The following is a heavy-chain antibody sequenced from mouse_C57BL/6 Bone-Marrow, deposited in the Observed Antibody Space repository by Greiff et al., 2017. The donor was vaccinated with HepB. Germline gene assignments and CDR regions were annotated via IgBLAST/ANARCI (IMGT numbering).Heavy chain of an antibody. D-gene: IGHD2-1*01. Sequence: EVQLQQSGAELVRPGASVKLSCTASGFNIKDDYMHWVKQRPEQGLEWIGWIDPENGDTEYASKFQGKATITADTSSNTAYLQLSSLTSEDTAVYYGTLYGNYEVWYFDVWGTGTTVTVSS. CDR3: TLYGNYEVWYFDV. J-gene: IGHJ1*03. CDR1: GFNIKDDY. CDR2: IDPENGDT. V-gene: IGHV14-4*01.